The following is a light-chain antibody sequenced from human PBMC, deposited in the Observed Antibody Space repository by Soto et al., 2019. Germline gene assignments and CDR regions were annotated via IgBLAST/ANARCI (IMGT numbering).Light chain of an antibody. CDR2: RAS. J-gene: IGKJ5*01. CDR1: QSINTL. Sequence: EVALTQSPATLSVWPVEEGTLSGGASQSINTLLAWYQQKPGQAPRLLIYRASTRATGVPARFSGSGSGTDFTLSISGLQSEDFAIYYCQQYNNWPITFGQGTRLEIK. CDR3: QQYNNWPIT. V-gene: IGKV3-15*01.